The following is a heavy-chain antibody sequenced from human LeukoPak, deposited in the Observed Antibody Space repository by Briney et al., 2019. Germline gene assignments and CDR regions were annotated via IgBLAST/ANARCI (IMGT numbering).Heavy chain of an antibody. V-gene: IGHV3-23*01. CDR3: AELYCVYVWGSYRYYFFDS. CDR2: ISGSGGKT. CDR1: GFTFSSYA. D-gene: IGHD3-16*02. Sequence: GGSLRLSCAGSGFTFSSYAMSWVRQAPGKGLECVSGISGSGGKTYYADSVKGRFTISRDNSKNTLYLQMNNLRVEDTAVYYWAELYCVYVWGSYRYYFFDSWGQGTQVTVSS. J-gene: IGHJ4*02.